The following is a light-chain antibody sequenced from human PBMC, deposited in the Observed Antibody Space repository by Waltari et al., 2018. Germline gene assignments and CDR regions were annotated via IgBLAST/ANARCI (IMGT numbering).Light chain of an antibody. CDR2: DNT. CDR1: SSTIEDSS. CDR3: GAWDSSLDGYV. Sequence: QSVLTQPPSVSAAPGQWVTISCSGSSSTIEDSSVDWFQQVPGTDPKLFIYDNTKRPSGIPDRFSASKSGTSATLGITGLQIGDEADYYCGAWDSSLDGYVFGGGTKVTVL. V-gene: IGLV1-51*01. J-gene: IGLJ1*01.